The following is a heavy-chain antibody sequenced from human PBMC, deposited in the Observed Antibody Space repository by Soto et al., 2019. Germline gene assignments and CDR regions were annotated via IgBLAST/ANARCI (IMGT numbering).Heavy chain of an antibody. CDR1: GYTFTSYG. J-gene: IGHJ6*02. D-gene: IGHD1-20*01. Sequence: GASVKVSCKASGYTFTSYGISWVRQAPGQGLEWMGWISAYNGNTNYAQKLQGRVTMTTDTSTSTAYMELRSLRSDDTAVYYCARATPIDVTGTTNYYYGMDVWGQGTTVTVSS. CDR2: ISAYNGNT. V-gene: IGHV1-18*01. CDR3: ARATPIDVTGTTNYYYGMDV.